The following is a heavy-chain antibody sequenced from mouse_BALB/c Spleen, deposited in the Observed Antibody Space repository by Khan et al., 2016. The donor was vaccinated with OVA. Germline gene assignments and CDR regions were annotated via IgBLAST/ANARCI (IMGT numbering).Heavy chain of an antibody. J-gene: IGHJ3*01. CDR2: ISTYYGHA. V-gene: IGHV1S137*01. CDR1: GYTFTDFT. Sequence: QVQLQQSGAEVVRPGVSVKVSCKGSGYTFTDFTLHWVKQSHAMSLEWIGVISTYYGHATYNQKFKDKATMTVDKSSSTAYMELARLTSEDSAIVYCTRGGGGNRFAYWGQGTLVTVSA. CDR3: TRGGGGNRFAY.